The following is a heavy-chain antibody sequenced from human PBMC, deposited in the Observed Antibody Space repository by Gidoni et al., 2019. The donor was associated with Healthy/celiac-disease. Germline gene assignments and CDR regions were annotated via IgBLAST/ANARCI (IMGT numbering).Heavy chain of an antibody. V-gene: IGHV3-21*01. CDR2: ISSSSSYI. D-gene: IGHD1-26*01. J-gene: IGHJ4*02. CDR3: ARVLGGYYYFDY. Sequence: EVQLVESGGGLVKPGGSLRLSCAASGFTFSSYSMNWVRQAPGKGLEWVSSISSSSSYIYYADSVKGRFTISRDNAKNSLYLQMNSLRAEDTAVYYCARVLGGYYYFDYWGQGTLVTVSS. CDR1: GFTFSSYS.